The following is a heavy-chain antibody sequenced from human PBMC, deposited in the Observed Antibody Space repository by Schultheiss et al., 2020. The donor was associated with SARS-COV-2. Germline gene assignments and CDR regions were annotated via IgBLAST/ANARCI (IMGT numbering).Heavy chain of an antibody. CDR3: AREAHYHDSSGYQDH. V-gene: IGHV3-7*01. J-gene: IGHJ4*02. CDR1: GFTFSNYW. Sequence: GESLKISCAASGFTFSNYWMSWVRQAPGKGLEWVANINQDGSKKYYVDSVKGRFTISRDNSKKTLYLQMYSLRAEDTAVFYCAREAHYHDSSGYQDHWGQGTLVTVSS. D-gene: IGHD3-22*01. CDR2: INQDGSKK.